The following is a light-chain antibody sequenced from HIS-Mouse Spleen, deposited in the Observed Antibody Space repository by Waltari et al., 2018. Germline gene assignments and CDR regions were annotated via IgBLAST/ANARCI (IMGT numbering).Light chain of an antibody. CDR3: CSYAGSYTFVV. Sequence: QSALTQPRPVSGSPGQSVTFSCTGTSSDVGGYNYVSWYQQHPGKAPKPMIYDVSKRPSGVPDRFSGSKSGNTASLTISGLQAGDEADYYCCSYAGSYTFVVFGGGTKLTVL. V-gene: IGLV2-11*01. CDR1: SSDVGGYNY. CDR2: DVS. J-gene: IGLJ2*01.